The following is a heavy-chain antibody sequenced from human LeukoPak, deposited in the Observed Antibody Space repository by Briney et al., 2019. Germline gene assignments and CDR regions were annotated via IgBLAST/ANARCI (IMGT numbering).Heavy chain of an antibody. CDR1: GGSISSSSYY. CDR2: INHSGST. V-gene: IGHV4-39*07. CDR3: ARVAGSSGYYYATDAFDI. D-gene: IGHD3-22*01. Sequence: PSETLSPTCTVSGGSISSSSYYWSWIRQPPGKGLEWIGEINHSGSTNYNPSLKSRVTISVDTSKNQFSLKLSSVTAADTAVYYCARVAGSSGYYYATDAFDIWGQGTMVTVSS. J-gene: IGHJ3*02.